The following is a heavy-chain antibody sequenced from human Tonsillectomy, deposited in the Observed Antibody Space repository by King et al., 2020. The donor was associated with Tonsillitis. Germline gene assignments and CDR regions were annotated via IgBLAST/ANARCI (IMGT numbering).Heavy chain of an antibody. CDR3: ARETPPYYYDSSGYLAAFDI. D-gene: IGHD3-22*01. CDR2: ISAYNGNT. V-gene: IGHV1-18*01. CDR1: GYTFTSYG. Sequence: VQLVESGAEVKKPGASVKVSCKASGYTFTSYGISWVRQAPGQGLEWMGWISAYNGNTNYAQKLQGRVTMTTDTSTSTAYMELRSLRSDDTAVYYCARETPPYYYDSSGYLAAFDIWGQGTMVTVSS. J-gene: IGHJ3*02.